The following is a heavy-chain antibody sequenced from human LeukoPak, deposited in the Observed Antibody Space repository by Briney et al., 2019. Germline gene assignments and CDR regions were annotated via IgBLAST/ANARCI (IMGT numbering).Heavy chain of an antibody. Sequence: GGSLRLSCAASGFTFSSYWMNWARQAPGKGLEWVAVIWYDGSNKYYADSVKGRFTISRDNSKNTLYLQMNSLRAEDTAVYYCARGGPTYGDYGIPILNYYYGMDVWGQGTTVTVSS. V-gene: IGHV3-33*08. CDR1: GFTFSSYW. J-gene: IGHJ6*02. D-gene: IGHD4-17*01. CDR3: ARGGPTYGDYGIPILNYYYGMDV. CDR2: IWYDGSNK.